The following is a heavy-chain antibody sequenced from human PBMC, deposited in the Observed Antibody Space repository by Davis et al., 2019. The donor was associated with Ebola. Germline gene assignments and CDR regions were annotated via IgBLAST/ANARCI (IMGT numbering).Heavy chain of an antibody. D-gene: IGHD2-15*01. J-gene: IGHJ5*02. V-gene: IGHV5-51*01. CDR1: GYDFTNYW. CDR2: IFPRDSNM. Sequence: GESLKISCKGSGYDFTNYWIGWVRQVPGKGLEWMGIIFPRDSNMKYSPSFQGQVTMSVDKSISTAYLQWTSLKASDTAIYYCARQGGCSGGSCYWYDPWGQGTPVTVSS. CDR3: ARQGGCSGGSCYWYDP.